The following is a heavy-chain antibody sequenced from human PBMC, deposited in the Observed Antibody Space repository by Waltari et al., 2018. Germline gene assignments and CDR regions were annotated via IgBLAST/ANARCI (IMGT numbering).Heavy chain of an antibody. CDR3: ESELWYRDLSRVAFDF. CDR1: GGSVTSPAYY. D-gene: IGHD3-10*01. J-gene: IGHJ4*02. CDR2: IYYSGCM. V-gene: IGHV4-39*07. Sequence: QLQLQESGPALVRPSETLSLTCTVSGGSVTSPAYYWGWVRQSPGKGLEWIETIYYSGCMCCNRNLKRKVTITIDAAKYQLSLELTSGTAADADIYCCESELWYRDLSRVAFDFWGQGTLVAVSS.